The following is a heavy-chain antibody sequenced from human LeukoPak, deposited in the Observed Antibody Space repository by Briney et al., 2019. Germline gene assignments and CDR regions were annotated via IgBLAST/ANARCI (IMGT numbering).Heavy chain of an antibody. CDR3: AFISSSSSYYYMDV. D-gene: IGHD6-13*01. V-gene: IGHV1-8*03. Sequence: ASVKVSCKASGYTFTSYYMHWVRQATGQGLEWMGWMNPNSGNTGYAQKFQGRVTITRNTSISTAYMELSSLRSEDTAVYYCAFISSSSSYYYMDVWGKGTTVTVSS. CDR2: MNPNSGNT. CDR1: GYTFTSYY. J-gene: IGHJ6*03.